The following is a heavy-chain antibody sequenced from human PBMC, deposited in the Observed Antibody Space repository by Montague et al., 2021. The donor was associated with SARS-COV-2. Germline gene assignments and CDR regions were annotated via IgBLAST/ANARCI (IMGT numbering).Heavy chain of an antibody. CDR2: IYYSATT. D-gene: IGHD3-10*01. Sequence: SETLSLTCSVSSGSIISCGYYWVWIRQPPGQELEWIVNIYYSATTYYNPSLQSRVSISVYTSKIHLSLSLSSVTAADTAVYSCARGVIRGVSTPFDYWGQGSQVTVSS. V-gene: IGHV4-39*02. CDR3: ARGVIRGVSTPFDY. J-gene: IGHJ4*02. CDR1: SGSIISCGYY.